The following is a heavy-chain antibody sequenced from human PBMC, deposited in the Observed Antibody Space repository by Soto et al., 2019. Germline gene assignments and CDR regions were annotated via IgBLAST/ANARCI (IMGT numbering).Heavy chain of an antibody. V-gene: IGHV3-30*18. Sequence: QAPLAASGGGVAQPGSSLSIACAASGFIFSTYGTHCVRQPPGKGPEWVAFISYDGTTEEYADPVRGRFSVPRDNSENTVDLHMHTLRPEDTSVYFCAKSMGGTARDAFDIWAQGT. D-gene: IGHD2-15*01. CDR3: AKSMGGTARDAFDI. CDR1: GFIFSTYG. J-gene: IGHJ3*02. CDR2: ISYDGTTE.